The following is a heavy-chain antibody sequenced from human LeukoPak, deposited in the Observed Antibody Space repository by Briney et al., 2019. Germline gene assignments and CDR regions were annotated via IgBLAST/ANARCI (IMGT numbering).Heavy chain of an antibody. CDR3: ARNYYYDSSGSGRTYYFDY. Sequence: SETLSLTCTVSVGSISSYYWSWIRQPAGKGLEWIGRIYTSGSTKYNPSLKSRVTMSVDTSKNQFSLKLTSVTAADTAVYYCARNYYYDSSGSGRTYYFDYWGQGTLVTVSS. V-gene: IGHV4-4*07. CDR2: IYTSGST. CDR1: VGSISSYY. D-gene: IGHD3-22*01. J-gene: IGHJ4*02.